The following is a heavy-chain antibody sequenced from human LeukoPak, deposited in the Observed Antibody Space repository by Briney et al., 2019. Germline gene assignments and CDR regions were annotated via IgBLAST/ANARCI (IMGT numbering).Heavy chain of an antibody. Sequence: PGGSLRLSCPAAGFTLSSDSMSWDRQAPGKGLEWVSVVYSGGNTYYADSVKGRFTISRDNSKNTLYLQMNSLRAEDTAVYYCPRAPPGGGFDYWGQGTLVTVSS. CDR3: PRAPPGGGFDY. CDR2: VYSGGNT. CDR1: GFTLSSDS. V-gene: IGHV3-66*01. J-gene: IGHJ4*02. D-gene: IGHD3-16*01.